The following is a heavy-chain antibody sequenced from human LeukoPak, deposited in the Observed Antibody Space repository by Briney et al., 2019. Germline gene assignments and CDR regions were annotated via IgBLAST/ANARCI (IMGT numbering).Heavy chain of an antibody. J-gene: IGHJ5*02. D-gene: IGHD1-26*01. CDR1: GGSISSGGYY. Sequence: SETLSLTCTVSGGSISSGGYYWSWIRQDPGKGLEWIGYIYYSGSTYYNPSLKSRVTISVDTSKNQFSLKLSSVTAADTAVYYCARVYRALFWFDPWGQGTLVTVSS. CDR2: IYYSGST. CDR3: ARVYRALFWFDP. V-gene: IGHV4-31*03.